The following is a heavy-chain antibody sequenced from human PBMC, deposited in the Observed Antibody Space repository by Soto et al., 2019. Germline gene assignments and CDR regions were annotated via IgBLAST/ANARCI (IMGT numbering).Heavy chain of an antibody. CDR1: GVTFSRSW. Sequence: GGSVRLSCAASGVTFSRSWMHWVRQAPGKGLVWVSRINTDGDTTYADSVKGRFTISRDNAKNTLYLQMNSLRAEDTAVYYCASRTLPWGQGTTVTVSS. J-gene: IGHJ6*02. V-gene: IGHV3-74*01. CDR3: ASRTLP. CDR2: INTDGDT.